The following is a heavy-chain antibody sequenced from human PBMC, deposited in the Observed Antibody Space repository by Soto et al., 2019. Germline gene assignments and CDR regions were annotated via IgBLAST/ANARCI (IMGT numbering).Heavy chain of an antibody. D-gene: IGHD2-15*01. J-gene: IGHJ5*02. CDR1: GFTFSSYG. V-gene: IGHV3-33*01. CDR3: AREAGYLPLSWFDP. Sequence: PGGSLRLSCAASGFTFSSYGMHWVRQAPGKGLEWVAVIWYDGSNKYYADSVKGRFTISRDNSKNTLYLQMNSLRAEDTAVYYCAREAGYLPLSWFDPWGQGTLVTVSS. CDR2: IWYDGSNK.